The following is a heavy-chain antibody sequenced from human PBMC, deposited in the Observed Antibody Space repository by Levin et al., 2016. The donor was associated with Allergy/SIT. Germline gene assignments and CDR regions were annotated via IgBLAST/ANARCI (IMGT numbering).Heavy chain of an antibody. V-gene: IGHV3-21*01. Sequence: WIRQPPGKGLEWVSSISSSSSYIYYADSVKGRFTISRDNSKNTLYLQMNSLRAEDTAVYYCAKLTRVVVPAAIQGDAFDIWGQGTMVTVSS. CDR2: ISSSSSYI. D-gene: IGHD2-2*01. J-gene: IGHJ3*02. CDR3: AKLTRVVVPAAIQGDAFDI.